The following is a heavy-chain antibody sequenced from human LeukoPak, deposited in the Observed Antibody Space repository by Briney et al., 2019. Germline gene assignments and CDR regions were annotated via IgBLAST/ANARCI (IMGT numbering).Heavy chain of an antibody. D-gene: IGHD3-10*01. CDR1: GGSFSGYY. CDR3: FYGSGSYYFYYYGMDV. Sequence: NPSETLSLTCAVYGGSFSGYYWSWIRQPPGKGLEWIGEINHGGSTNYNPSLKSRVTISVDTSKNQFSLKLSSVTAADTAVYYCFYGSGSYYFYYYGMDVWGQGTTVTVSS. V-gene: IGHV4-34*01. J-gene: IGHJ6*02. CDR2: INHGGST.